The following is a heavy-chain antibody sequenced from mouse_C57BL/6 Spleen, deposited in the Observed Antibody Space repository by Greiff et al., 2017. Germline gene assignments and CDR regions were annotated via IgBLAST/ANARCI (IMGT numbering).Heavy chain of an antibody. CDR2: IYPGSGTT. Sequence: QVQLQQSGPELVKPGASVKISCKASGYSFTSYYIHWVKQRPGPGLEWIGWIYPGSGTTKYNEKFKGTATLTADTSSSTAYMPLRSRTSEGAAVYYCARHYDYDGAWFAYWGQGTLVTVSA. CDR3: ARHYDYDGAWFAY. V-gene: IGHV1-66*01. CDR1: GYSFTSYY. J-gene: IGHJ3*01. D-gene: IGHD2-4*01.